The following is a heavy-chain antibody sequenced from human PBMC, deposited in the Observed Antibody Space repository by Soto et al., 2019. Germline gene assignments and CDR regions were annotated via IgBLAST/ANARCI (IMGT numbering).Heavy chain of an antibody. J-gene: IGHJ5*02. Sequence: QVQLVQSGAEVKKPGASVKVSCKASRYTFTDYYMHWVRQARGQGLEWMGWINPNSGGTTYAQKCQGRVTMTRDTSISTAYMELSRLRSDDTAVYYCARVGYYDSSGPDHWGQGTLVTVSS. D-gene: IGHD3-22*01. CDR3: ARVGYYDSSGPDH. CDR1: RYTFTDYY. V-gene: IGHV1-2*02. CDR2: INPNSGGT.